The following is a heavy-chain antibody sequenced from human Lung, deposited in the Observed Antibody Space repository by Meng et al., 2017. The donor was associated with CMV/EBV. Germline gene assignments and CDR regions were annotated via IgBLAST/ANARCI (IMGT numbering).Heavy chain of an antibody. Sequence: SXAASGFTVSSNYMSWVRQAPGKGLEWVSSLSSSSSYIYYTDSVKGRFTISRDNAKKSLYLQMNSLRTEDTAVYYCARDWLGEGGLDYWGQGTMVTVAS. V-gene: IGHV3-21*01. D-gene: IGHD3-16*01. CDR2: LSSSSSYI. J-gene: IGHJ4*02. CDR1: GFTVSSNY. CDR3: ARDWLGEGGLDY.